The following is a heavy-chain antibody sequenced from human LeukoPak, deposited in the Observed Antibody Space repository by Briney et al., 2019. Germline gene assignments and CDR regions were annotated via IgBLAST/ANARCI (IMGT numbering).Heavy chain of an antibody. CDR3: ARDRRPLRLRFAWVD. J-gene: IGHJ4*02. V-gene: IGHV3-9*01. CDR2: ISWHSNSI. D-gene: IGHD2-15*01. CDR1: GFTFDDYA. Sequence: PGGSLRLSCAASGFTFDDYAMHWVRHFPGKGLEWVSGISWHSNSIDYADSVRGRFTISRDNAMNSLYLQMNSLRAEDTAVYYCARDRRPLRLRFAWVDWGQGTLVTVSS.